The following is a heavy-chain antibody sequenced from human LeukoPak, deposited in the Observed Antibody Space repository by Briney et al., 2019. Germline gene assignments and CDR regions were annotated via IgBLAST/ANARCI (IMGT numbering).Heavy chain of an antibody. Sequence: PGGSLRLSCTGSGFSFTNYAMHWVRQAPGEGLEWVVVISYDESKIYYADSVKGRFTISRDLSTNTLYLQMNSLTTEDTAMYFCARRPVAAEYFQHWGQGTLVTVSS. D-gene: IGHD6-25*01. V-gene: IGHV3-30*03. J-gene: IGHJ1*01. CDR3: ARRPVAAEYFQH. CDR2: ISYDESKI. CDR1: GFSFTNYA.